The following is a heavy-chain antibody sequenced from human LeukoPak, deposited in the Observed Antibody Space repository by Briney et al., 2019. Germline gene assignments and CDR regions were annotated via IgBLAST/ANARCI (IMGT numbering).Heavy chain of an antibody. J-gene: IGHJ4*02. CDR3: ARTTVAGTIEY. V-gene: IGHV3-48*04. Sequence: GRSLRLSCAASEFTFSSYSMNWVRQAPGKGLEWVSYITNSGNSKSYADSVKGRFTIFRDDAENSLYLQMNSLRAEDTAVYYCARTTVAGTIEYWGQGTLVTVSS. D-gene: IGHD6-19*01. CDR1: EFTFSSYS. CDR2: ITNSGNSK.